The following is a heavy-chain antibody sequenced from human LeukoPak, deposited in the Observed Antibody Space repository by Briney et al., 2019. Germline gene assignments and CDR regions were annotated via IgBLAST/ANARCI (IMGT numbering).Heavy chain of an antibody. D-gene: IGHD5-24*01. Sequence: ASVKVSCKASGYTFTGYYTHWVRQAPGQGLEWMGWVNPTSGGTNYAQKFQGRVTMTRDTSISTAYMELSRLRSDDTAVYYCARVVVRDANNYKDYWGQGTLVTVSS. CDR3: ARVVVRDANNYKDY. CDR2: VNPTSGGT. CDR1: GYTFTGYY. J-gene: IGHJ4*02. V-gene: IGHV1-2*02.